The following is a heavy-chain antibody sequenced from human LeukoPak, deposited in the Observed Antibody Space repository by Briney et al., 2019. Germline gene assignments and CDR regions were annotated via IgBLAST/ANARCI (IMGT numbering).Heavy chain of an antibody. D-gene: IGHD3-16*02. CDR2: IYYSGST. Sequence: SETLSLTCTVSGGSISSSSYYWGWIRQPPGKGLEWIGSIYYSGSTYYNPSLKSRVTISVDTSKNQFSLKLSSVTAADTAVYYCAVMISFGGVIVFDYWGQGTLVTVSS. CDR1: GGSISSSSYY. V-gene: IGHV4-39*07. J-gene: IGHJ4*02. CDR3: AVMISFGGVIVFDY.